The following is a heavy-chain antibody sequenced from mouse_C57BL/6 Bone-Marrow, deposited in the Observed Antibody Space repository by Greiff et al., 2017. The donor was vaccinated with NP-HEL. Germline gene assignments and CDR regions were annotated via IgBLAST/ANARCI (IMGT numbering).Heavy chain of an antibody. D-gene: IGHD2-3*01. CDR2: IDPENGDT. V-gene: IGHV14-4*01. CDR3: TRWLLPYYAMDY. Sequence: VQLQQSGAELVRPGASVKLSCTASGFNIKDDYMHWVKQRPEQGLEWIGWIDPENGDTEYASKFQGKATITADTSSNTAYLQLSSLTSEDTAVYYCTRWLLPYYAMDYWGQGTSVTVSS. J-gene: IGHJ4*01. CDR1: GFNIKDDY.